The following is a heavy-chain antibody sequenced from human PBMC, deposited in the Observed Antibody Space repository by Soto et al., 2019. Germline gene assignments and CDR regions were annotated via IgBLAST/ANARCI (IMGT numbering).Heavy chain of an antibody. D-gene: IGHD4-4*01. CDR3: SRAGILTTPYYFDY. CDR1: GFTFXNAW. CDR2: IKSKTDGGTT. V-gene: IGHV3-15*07. J-gene: IGHJ4*01. Sequence: GGSLRLSCAASGFTFXNAWMNWVRQAPGKGLEWVGRIKSKTDGGTTEYAASVKGRFTISRDDSKNSLLLQMNSLKTEDTAVYYCSRAGILTTPYYFDYWGQGTLVTVSS.